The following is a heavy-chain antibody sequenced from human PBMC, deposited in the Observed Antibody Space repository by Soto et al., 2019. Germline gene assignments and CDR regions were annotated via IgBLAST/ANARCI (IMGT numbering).Heavy chain of an antibody. D-gene: IGHD3-3*01. Sequence: QGYYQASVSTLRVDHMHCVRQAAGQGLEWMGWINPNSGGTNYAQKFQGRVTMTRDTSISTAYMELSRLRSDDTAVYYCARDRWSITIFGVVPPEGMDGWGQGTTFSFSS. CDR3: ARDRWSITIFGVVPPEGMDG. CDR1: VSTLRVDH. J-gene: IGHJ6*02. CDR2: INPNSGGT. V-gene: IGHV1-2*02.